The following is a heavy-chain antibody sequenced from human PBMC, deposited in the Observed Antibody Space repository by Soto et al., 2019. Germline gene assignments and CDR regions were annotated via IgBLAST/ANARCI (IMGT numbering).Heavy chain of an antibody. Sequence: QVPLVQSGAEVKKPGSSVKVSCKASEDIFKSYSISWVRQAPGQGLEYMGGILPMFGSANSVDKFRGRLTLTAYKSTTATYMELTELKVTDTAVYDCAIDFSGYDPALNRFDDWGQGTLVTVSS. CDR1: EDIFKSYS. CDR3: AIDFSGYDPALNRFDD. CDR2: ILPMFGSA. V-gene: IGHV1-69*06. D-gene: IGHD5-12*01. J-gene: IGHJ4*02.